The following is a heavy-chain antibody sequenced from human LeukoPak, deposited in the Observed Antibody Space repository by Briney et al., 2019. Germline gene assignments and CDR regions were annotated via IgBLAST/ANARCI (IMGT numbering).Heavy chain of an antibody. D-gene: IGHD1-1*01. V-gene: IGHV4-59*02. CDR3: ARGGTEGGLEISFFFDL. Sequence: PGGSLRLSCAASGFTVSNAWMSWIRQPPGKGLEWIGYIFYGSTNYNPSLKSRVTISVDTSKSQFSLKLSSVTAADAAVYYCARGGTEGGLEISFFFDLWGRGTLVTVSS. CDR2: IFYGST. CDR1: GFTVSNAW. J-gene: IGHJ2*01.